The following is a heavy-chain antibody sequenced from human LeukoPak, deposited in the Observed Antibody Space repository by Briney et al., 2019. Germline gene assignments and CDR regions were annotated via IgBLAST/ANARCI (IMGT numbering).Heavy chain of an antibody. Sequence: GGSLRLSCAASGFTFSSYGMHWVRQAPGKGLEWVAFIRYDGSNKYYADSVKGRFTISRDNSKNTLYLQMNSLRAEDTAVYYCAKDGTMVRGVINWFDPWGQGTLVTVSS. CDR2: IRYDGSNK. CDR1: GFTFSSYG. V-gene: IGHV3-30*02. D-gene: IGHD3-10*01. CDR3: AKDGTMVRGVINWFDP. J-gene: IGHJ5*02.